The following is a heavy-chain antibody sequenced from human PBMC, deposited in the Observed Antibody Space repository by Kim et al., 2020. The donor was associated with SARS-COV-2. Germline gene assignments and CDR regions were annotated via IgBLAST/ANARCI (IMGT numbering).Heavy chain of an antibody. CDR1: GFTFSSYE. J-gene: IGHJ5*02. CDR3: ARGGVDAAEGYNWFDP. Sequence: GGSLRLSCAASGFTFSSYEMNWVRQAPGKGLEWVSYISSSGSTIYYADSVKGRFTISRDNAKNSLYLQMNSLRAEDTAVYYCARGGVDAAEGYNWFDPWGQGTLVTVSP. CDR2: ISSSGSTI. D-gene: IGHD2-2*01. V-gene: IGHV3-48*03.